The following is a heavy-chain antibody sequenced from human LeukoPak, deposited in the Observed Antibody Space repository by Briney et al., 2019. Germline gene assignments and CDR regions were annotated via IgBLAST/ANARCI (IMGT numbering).Heavy chain of an antibody. CDR1: AYTFTGYY. J-gene: IGHJ4*02. Sequence: ASVKVSCKASAYTFTGYYIHWVRQAPGQGLEWMGWINPNSGGANYAQKFQGRVTLTRDTSISTAYMEVSRLTSDDTAVYYCARDPDLPLPIDYWGQGTLVTVSS. D-gene: IGHD3-3*01. CDR3: ARDPDLPLPIDY. CDR2: INPNSGGA. V-gene: IGHV1-2*02.